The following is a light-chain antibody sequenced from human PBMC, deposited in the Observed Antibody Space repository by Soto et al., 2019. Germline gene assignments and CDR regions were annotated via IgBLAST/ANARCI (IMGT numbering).Light chain of an antibody. CDR3: QRRSLRPVS. CDR1: QSVGNH. CDR2: DVF. Sequence: EIVLTQSPVTLSLSPGEITTISCRASQSVGNHLFWYQQKSGQDPRVLIYDVFNRATRIPARFSGSGSGRDFTLTFNSLEPEGFAVYSCQRRSLRPVSFGQGARRDTK. V-gene: IGKV3-11*02. J-gene: IGKJ5*01.